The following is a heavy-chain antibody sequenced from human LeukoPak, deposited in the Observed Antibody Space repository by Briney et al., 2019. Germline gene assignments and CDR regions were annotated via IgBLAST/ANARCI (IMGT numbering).Heavy chain of an antibody. V-gene: IGHV3-72*01. CDR2: STNKPKRYTT. J-gene: IGHJ6*02. Sequence: GGSLRLSCAGSGFTFSEHYIDWVRQGPGKGLEWVGRSTNKPKRYTTDYAASLKGRFIISRDESNTSVYLQMNSQKTEDTGVYYCARGGSGSYYKYSYYGMDVWGQGTTVTVSS. CDR1: GFTFSEHY. D-gene: IGHD3-10*01. CDR3: ARGGSGSYYKYSYYGMDV.